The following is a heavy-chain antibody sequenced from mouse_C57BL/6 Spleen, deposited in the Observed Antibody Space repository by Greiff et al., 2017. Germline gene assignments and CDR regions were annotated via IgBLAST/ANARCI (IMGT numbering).Heavy chain of an antibody. CDR3: ARRASNYYGSSYHFDY. CDR2: IYWDDDK. V-gene: IGHV8-12*01. CDR1: GFSLSTSGMG. D-gene: IGHD1-1*01. Sequence: QVTLKVSGPGILQSSQTLSLTCSFSGFSLSTSGMGVSWIRQPSGKGLEWLAHIYWDDDKRYNPSLKSRLPISKDTSRHQVFLKITRVDTADTATYYCARRASNYYGSSYHFDYWGQGTTLTVSS. J-gene: IGHJ2*01.